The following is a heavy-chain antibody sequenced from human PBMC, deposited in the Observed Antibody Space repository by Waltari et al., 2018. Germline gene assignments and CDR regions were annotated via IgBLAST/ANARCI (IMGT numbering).Heavy chain of an antibody. D-gene: IGHD3-22*01. CDR3: AKESDSTGYFDY. V-gene: IGHV3-23*01. CDR2: LSSTGATT. J-gene: IGHJ4*02. Sequence: EVQLLESGGGFLQPGGSLRLSCVASGFTFSNYAMNWVRQAPGKGLEWVSRLSSTGATTYYADSVKARFTISRDNSKNTLYLEMHSLRVEDTAIYYCAKESDSTGYFDYWGQGTLVTVSS. CDR1: GFTFSNYA.